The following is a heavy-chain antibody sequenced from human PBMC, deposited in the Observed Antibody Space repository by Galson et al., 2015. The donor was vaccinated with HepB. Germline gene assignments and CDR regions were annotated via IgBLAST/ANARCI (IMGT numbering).Heavy chain of an antibody. D-gene: IGHD3-3*01. CDR2: IKSDGIGT. J-gene: IGHJ4*02. CDR3: ASLFPSVY. CDR1: GFTFSTYW. Sequence: LRLSCAASGFTFSTYWMHWVRQAPGKGLVWVSRIKSDGIGTAYADSVKGRFTVSRDNAKNTLYLQMDTLRAEDTAVHYCASLFPSVYWGQGTLVTVSS. V-gene: IGHV3-74*01.